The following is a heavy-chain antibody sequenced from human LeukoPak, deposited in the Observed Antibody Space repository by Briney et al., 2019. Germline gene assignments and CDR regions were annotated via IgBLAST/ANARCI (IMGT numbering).Heavy chain of an antibody. V-gene: IGHV3-23*01. CDR2: TSAGT. J-gene: IGHJ2*01. CDR3: ARDPCCGGDCYSERYFDL. Sequence: GGSLRLSCAASGFTFNSYAMSWVRQAPGKGLEWVSATSAGTYYADSAKGRFTISTDNSKNTLYLEMNSLRAEDTAIYYCARDPCCGGDCYSERYFDLWGRGTLVTVSS. CDR1: GFTFNSYA. D-gene: IGHD2-21*02.